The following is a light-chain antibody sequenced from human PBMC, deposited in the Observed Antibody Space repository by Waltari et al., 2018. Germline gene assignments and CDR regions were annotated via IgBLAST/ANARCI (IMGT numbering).Light chain of an antibody. V-gene: IGLV7-43*01. CDR2: STT. CDR1: TGAVTSGYF. CDR3: LLYYGGQGV. Sequence: QTVVTQEPSLTVSPGGTITLTCAANTGAVTSGYFPKCSQQKPGQAPRALIYSTTSRHSWAPARFSVSLLGGKAALTLSGVQPEDEAEYYCLLYYGGQGVFGTGTKVTVL. J-gene: IGLJ1*01.